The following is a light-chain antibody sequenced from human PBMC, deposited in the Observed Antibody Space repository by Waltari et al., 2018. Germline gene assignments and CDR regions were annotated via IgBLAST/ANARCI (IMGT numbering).Light chain of an antibody. J-gene: IGLJ2*01. CDR2: DVT. Sequence: QSALTQPRSVSGSPGQSVAISCPGTSSDVGAYNSFSWFQQHPGKAPKLMIFDVTKRASGVPDRVSGSKSAYTASLTISRLQVDDEADYYCCSYAGDFTMLFGGGTKLTVL. V-gene: IGLV2-11*01. CDR3: CSYAGDFTML. CDR1: SSDVGAYNS.